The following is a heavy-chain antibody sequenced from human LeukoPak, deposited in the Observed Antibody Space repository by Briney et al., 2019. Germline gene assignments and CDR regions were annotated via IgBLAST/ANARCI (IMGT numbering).Heavy chain of an antibody. J-gene: IGHJ4*02. V-gene: IGHV4-61*01. Sequence: SETLSLTCTVSGGSVSSGSYYWSWIRQPPGKGLEWIGYIYYSGSTNYNPSLKSRVTISVDTSKNQFSLKLSSVTAADTAVYYCARATVPYYFDYWGQGTLVTVSS. CDR1: GGSVSSGSYY. CDR3: ARATVPYYFDY. D-gene: IGHD4-17*01. CDR2: IYYSGST.